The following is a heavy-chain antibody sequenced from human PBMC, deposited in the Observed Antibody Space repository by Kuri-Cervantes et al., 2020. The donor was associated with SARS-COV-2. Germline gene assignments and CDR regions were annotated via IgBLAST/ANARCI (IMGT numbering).Heavy chain of an antibody. CDR2: ICHSGST. V-gene: IGHV4-38-2*02. CDR3: ARIVGNDAFDI. CDR1: GYSISSGYY. Sequence: SETLSLTCTVSGYSISSGYYWGWIRQPPGKGLEWIGSICHSGSTYYNPSLKSRVTISVDTSKNQFSLKLSSVTAADTAVYYCARIVGNDAFDIWGQGTMVTVSS. D-gene: IGHD2-21*01. J-gene: IGHJ3*02.